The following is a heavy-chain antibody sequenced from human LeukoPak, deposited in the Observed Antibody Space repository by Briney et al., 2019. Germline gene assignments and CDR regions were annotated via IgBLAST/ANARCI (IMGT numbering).Heavy chain of an antibody. D-gene: IGHD3-22*01. V-gene: IGHV1-24*01. CDR2: FDPEDGES. CDR1: GYTLTELS. J-gene: IGHJ1*01. Sequence: ASVKVSCKVSGYTLTELSMHCVRQATGKGLEWMGGFDPEDGESVYAQKFQGRVTMTEDTSTDTAYMELSSLRSEDTAVYYCATALSNPFYDSSGYYYGYFQHWGQGTLVTVSS. CDR3: ATALSNPFYDSSGYYYGYFQH.